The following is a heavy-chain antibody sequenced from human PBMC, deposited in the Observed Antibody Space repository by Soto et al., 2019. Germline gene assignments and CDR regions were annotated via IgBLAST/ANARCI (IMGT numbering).Heavy chain of an antibody. V-gene: IGHV4-38-2*02. CDR2: IYHSGST. J-gene: IGHJ6*02. Sequence: SETLSLTCAVSGYSISSGYYWGWIRQPPGKGLEWIGSIYHSGSTYYNPSLKSRVTISVDTSKNQFSLKLSSVTAADTAVYYCARETIVATTAGYYYYGMDVWGQGTTVTVS. D-gene: IGHD5-12*01. CDR3: ARETIVATTAGYYYYGMDV. CDR1: GYSISSGYY.